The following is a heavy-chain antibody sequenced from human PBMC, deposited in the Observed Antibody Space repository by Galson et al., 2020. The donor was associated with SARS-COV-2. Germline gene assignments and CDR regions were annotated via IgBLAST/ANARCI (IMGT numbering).Heavy chain of an antibody. CDR1: EVTFSSFD. CDR2: ISSGGFTI. D-gene: IGHD7-27*01. J-gene: IGHJ5*01. V-gene: IGHV3-48*03. Sequence: GGSLRLSCAASEVTFSSFDFNWVRQAPGKGLEWLSYISSGGFTIHYADSVKGRFTISRDNARNSLFLQMNSLTAEDTALYYCATGDNWFESWGQGTLVTVSS. CDR3: ATGDNWFES.